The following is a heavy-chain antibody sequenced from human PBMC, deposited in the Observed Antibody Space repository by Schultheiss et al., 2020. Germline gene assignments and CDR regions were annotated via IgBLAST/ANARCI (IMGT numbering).Heavy chain of an antibody. CDR2: IYYSGST. CDR3: VRVCRASQSCYFDS. CDR1: GGSISSSSYY. J-gene: IGHJ4*02. V-gene: IGHV4-39*07. Sequence: SATLSLTCTVSGGSISSSSYYWGWIRQPPGKGLEWIGSIYYSGSTYYNPSLKSRVSMSVDTSKSQISLKVTSVTAADTAVYYCVRVCRASQSCYFDSWGQGALVTGSS.